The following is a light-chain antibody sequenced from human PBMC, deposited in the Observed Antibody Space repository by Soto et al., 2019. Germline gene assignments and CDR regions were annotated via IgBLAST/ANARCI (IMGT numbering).Light chain of an antibody. CDR3: QQRSNWPPIT. V-gene: IGKV3-11*01. Sequence: SLGTVSLSKREGAILSCRASQSVSSYLAWYQQKPGQAPRLLIYDASNRATGIPARFSGSGSGTDFTLTISSLEPEDFAVYYCQQRSNWPPITFGQVRRLEV. CDR2: DAS. CDR1: QSVSSY. J-gene: IGKJ5*01.